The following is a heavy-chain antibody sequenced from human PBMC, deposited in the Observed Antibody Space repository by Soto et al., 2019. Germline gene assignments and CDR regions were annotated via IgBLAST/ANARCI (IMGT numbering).Heavy chain of an antibody. D-gene: IGHD3-16*02. V-gene: IGHV3-30*18. CDR2: ISYDGRDK. Sequence: QVQLVESGGGVVQPGRSLRLSCAASGFTFSSYAMHWVRQAPGKGLEGVAVISYDGRDKYYADSVKGRFTISRDNSKNKLNLQMNXXXADXXXVYYCAKALGELSPESYDYWGQGTLITVSS. CDR3: AKALGELSPESYDY. J-gene: IGHJ4*02. CDR1: GFTFSSYA.